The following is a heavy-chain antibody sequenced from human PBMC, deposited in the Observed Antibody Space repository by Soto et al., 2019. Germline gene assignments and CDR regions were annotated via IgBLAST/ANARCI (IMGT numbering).Heavy chain of an antibody. V-gene: IGHV3-23*01. J-gene: IGHJ6*03. CDR3: AKDHSRFLDWQKQRGIMDV. CDR1: GFTFSSYA. CDR2: LSGSGGST. Sequence: EVQLLESGGGLVQTGGSLRLSCAASGFTFSSYAMSWVRQAPGKGLEWVSALSGSGGSTYYADSVKGRFTITRDNSKSTLYLQMNSLRAEDTAVYYCAKDHSRFLDWQKQRGIMDVWGKGTTVTVSS. D-gene: IGHD3-3*01.